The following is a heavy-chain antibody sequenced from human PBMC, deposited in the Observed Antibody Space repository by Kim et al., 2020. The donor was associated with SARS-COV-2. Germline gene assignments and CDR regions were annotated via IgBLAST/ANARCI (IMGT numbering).Heavy chain of an antibody. CDR2: IYYSGST. V-gene: IGHV4-39*07. D-gene: IGHD2-2*01. CDR1: GGSISSSSYY. J-gene: IGHJ5*02. CDR3: ARVGGYCSSTSCYAGDWFDP. Sequence: SETLSLTCTVSGGSISSSSYYWGWIRQPPGKGLEWIGSIYYSGSTYYNPSLKSRVTISVDTSKNQFSLKLSSVTAADTAVYYCARVGGYCSSTSCYAGDWFDPWGQGTLVTVSS.